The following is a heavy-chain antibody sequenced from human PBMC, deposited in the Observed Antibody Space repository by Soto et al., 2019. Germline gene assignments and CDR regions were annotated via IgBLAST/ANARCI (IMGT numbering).Heavy chain of an antibody. J-gene: IGHJ2*01. V-gene: IGHV1-18*04. Sequence: QGQLVQSGAEVKKPGASVNVSCKASGYTSSIYGISWVRQAPGQGLEWMAWISGYNGNIKYAQKFQGRVTVATDTTTTGAYMELRSLRSDDTAVYCAIDVSGGTYPWFFDLWGRGTLVTVSS. CDR1: GYTSSIYG. D-gene: IGHD1-26*01. CDR2: ISGYNGNI. CDR3: AIDVSGGTYPWFFDL.